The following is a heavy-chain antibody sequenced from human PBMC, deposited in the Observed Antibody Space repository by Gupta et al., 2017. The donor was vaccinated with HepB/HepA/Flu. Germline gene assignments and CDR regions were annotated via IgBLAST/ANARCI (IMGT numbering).Heavy chain of an antibody. J-gene: IGHJ4*02. CDR3: ASDVVTVANIFDY. CDR2: TNTSGGST. Sequence: VQLVQSGAEVKKPGASVKVSCKSSGYTFTNYQIHWVRQAPGQGLEWMGITNTSGGSTAYAQKFQGRVTMTRDTSTSTVYMEVSSLRSEDTAVYYCASDVVTVANIFDYWGQGTLVTVSS. V-gene: IGHV1-46*01. CDR1: GYTFTNYQ. D-gene: IGHD5-12*01.